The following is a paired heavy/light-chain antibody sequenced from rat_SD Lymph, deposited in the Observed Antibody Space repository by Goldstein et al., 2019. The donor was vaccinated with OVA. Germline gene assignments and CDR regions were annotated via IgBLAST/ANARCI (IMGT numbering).Heavy chain of an antibody. CDR2: ISTRATTS. D-gene: IGHD1-11*01. CDR3: VRAEDRLAFDN. J-gene: IGHJ2*01. V-gene: IGHV5-25*01. CDR1: GFTFSDFY. Sequence: EVQLVESGGGLVQPGRSLKLSCVASGFTFSDFYMAWVRQAPKKGLEWVATISTRATTSYYSDSVRGRFIISRDNAKNSLYLQMNSLRSEDTATYYCVRAEDRLAFDNWGRGVMVTVSS.
Light chain of an antibody. J-gene: IGKJ5*01. CDR1: EGISND. V-gene: IGKV12S8*01. CDR3: QQSYKYPLT. CDR2: TTS. Sequence: DIQMTQSPASLSASLGETVSIECLASEGISNDLAWYQQKSGKSPHLLIYTTSRLQDGVPSRFSGSGSGTRYSLKISGVQPEDEADYFCQQSYKYPLTFGSGTKLEIK.